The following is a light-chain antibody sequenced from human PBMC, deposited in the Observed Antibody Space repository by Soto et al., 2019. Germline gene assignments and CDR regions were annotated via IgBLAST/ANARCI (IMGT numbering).Light chain of an antibody. CDR3: QQYNDWPPLLT. Sequence: EIVMAQSPATLSVSPGEGATLSCRASHSLARNLAWYQQKPGQAPRLLIYAASTRATGIPARFSGSGSGTEFTLTISSLQSEDFAVYYCQQYNDWPPLLTFGGGTKVEIK. V-gene: IGKV3-15*01. CDR1: HSLARN. J-gene: IGKJ4*01. CDR2: AAS.